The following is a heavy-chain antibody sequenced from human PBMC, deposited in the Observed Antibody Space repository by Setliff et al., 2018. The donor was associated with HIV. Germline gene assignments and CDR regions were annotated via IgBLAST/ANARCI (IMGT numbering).Heavy chain of an antibody. CDR1: GFPFSSYS. Sequence: GGSLRLSCAASGFPFSSYSMNWFRKPPGKGLEWVAYISGSSGSIYYTDSVKGRFTVSRDNAKDSLYLQMNSLRVEDAAVYYCVGDASPDSEDGGYSAGGNWGPGTLVTVSS. J-gene: IGHJ4*02. D-gene: IGHD3-22*01. V-gene: IGHV3-48*01. CDR3: VGDASPDSEDGGYSAGGN. CDR2: ISGSSGSI.